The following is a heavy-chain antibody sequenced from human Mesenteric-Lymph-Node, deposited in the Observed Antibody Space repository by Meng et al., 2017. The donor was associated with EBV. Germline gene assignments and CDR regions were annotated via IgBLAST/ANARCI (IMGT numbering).Heavy chain of an antibody. D-gene: IGHD3-10*01. Sequence: QVHQQQWGAGLLKPSGTLSLTCAVHGGSFSDYFWTWIRQAPGKGLEWVGEINHSGSTKYNPSLKSRVTISVDTSKNQISLNLNSVTAADTAVYYCARPRIRYGSGSYYYWGQGTLVT. CDR1: GGSFSDYF. CDR2: INHSGST. CDR3: ARPRIRYGSGSYYY. J-gene: IGHJ4*02. V-gene: IGHV4-34*01.